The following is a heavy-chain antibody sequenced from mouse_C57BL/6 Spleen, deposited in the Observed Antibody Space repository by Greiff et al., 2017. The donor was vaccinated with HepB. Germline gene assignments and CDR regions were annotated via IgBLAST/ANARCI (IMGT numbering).Heavy chain of an antibody. CDR3: ARPGYGSSYDAMDY. J-gene: IGHJ4*01. D-gene: IGHD1-1*01. Sequence: VQLQQSGAELARPGASVKLSCKASGYTFTSYGISWVKQRTGQGLEWIGEIYPRSGNTYYNEKFKGKATLTADKSSSTAYMELRSLTSEDSAVYFWARPGYGSSYDAMDYWGQGTSVTVAS. CDR1: GYTFTSYG. CDR2: IYPRSGNT. V-gene: IGHV1-81*01.